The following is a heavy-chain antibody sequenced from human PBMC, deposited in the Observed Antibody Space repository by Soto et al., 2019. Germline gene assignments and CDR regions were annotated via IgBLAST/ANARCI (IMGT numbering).Heavy chain of an antibody. J-gene: IGHJ3*02. D-gene: IGHD3-22*01. CDR1: GYTLTELS. V-gene: IGHV1-24*01. CDR2: FDPEDGET. CDR3: ATHFTYYYDSSGYLDAFDI. Sequence: QVQLVQSGAEVKKPGASVKVSCKVSGYTLTELSMHWVRQAPGKGLEWMGGFDPEDGETIYAQKFQGRVTMTEDTSTDTAYMELSSLRSEDTAVYYCATHFTYYYDSSGYLDAFDIWGQGTMLTVSS.